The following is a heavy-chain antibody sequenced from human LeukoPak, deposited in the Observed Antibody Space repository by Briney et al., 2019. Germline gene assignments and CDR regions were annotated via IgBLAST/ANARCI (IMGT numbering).Heavy chain of an antibody. V-gene: IGHV4-59*12. CDR3: ARDRGGSDWNFHFDY. CDR1: GGSISSYY. J-gene: IGHJ4*02. Sequence: SETLSLTCTVSGGSISSYYWSWIRQPPGKGLEWIGYIYYSGTTYYSPSLKSRVTISVDTSKNQFSLKLSSVTAADTAVYYCARDRGGSDWNFHFDYWGQGTLVTVSS. D-gene: IGHD1-7*01. CDR2: IYYSGTT.